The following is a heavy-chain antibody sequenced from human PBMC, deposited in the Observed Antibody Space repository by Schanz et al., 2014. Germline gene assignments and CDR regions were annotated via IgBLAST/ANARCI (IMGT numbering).Heavy chain of an antibody. D-gene: IGHD3-10*01. CDR1: GFTFSSHW. CDR3: AKGSRSGSKVMDV. CDR2: ISDSGDTA. V-gene: IGHV3-23*04. Sequence: EVQLVQSGGGLVQPGGSLRLSCAASGFTFSSHWMHWVRQAPGKGLEWVSLISDSGDTAYYADSVKGRFTISRDNAENTLFLQMNSLRAEDTALYYCAKGSRSGSKVMDVWGKGTTVTVSS. J-gene: IGHJ6*03.